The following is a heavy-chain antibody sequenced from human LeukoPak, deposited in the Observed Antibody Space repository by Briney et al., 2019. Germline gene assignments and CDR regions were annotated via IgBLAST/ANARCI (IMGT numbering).Heavy chain of an antibody. CDR3: ARDLTYDSSGYPGGFDY. Sequence: GGALTLSCPASGFTFSDYYMSWIRQAPAKGLDWVSYISSIGSTKYYADSVKGRFTISRDNAKNSLYLQMNSLRAEDTAVYYCARDLTYDSSGYPGGFDYWGQGTLVTVSS. V-gene: IGHV3-11*01. CDR2: ISSIGSTK. D-gene: IGHD3-22*01. J-gene: IGHJ4*02. CDR1: GFTFSDYY.